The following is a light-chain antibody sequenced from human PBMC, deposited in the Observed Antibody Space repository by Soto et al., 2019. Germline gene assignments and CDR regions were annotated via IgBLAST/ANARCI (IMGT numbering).Light chain of an antibody. CDR1: NSNIGRYS. V-gene: IGLV1-44*01. J-gene: IGLJ3*02. CDR2: SDD. Sequence: QSVLTQPPSLSGTPGQRVTTSCSGSNSNIGRYSVNWYQHFPGPAPKILIYSDDERPSGVPDRFSGSKSGTSASLAISGLQSEDEAEYYCAAWDDNLNGPLFGGGTKLTVL. CDR3: AAWDDNLNGPL.